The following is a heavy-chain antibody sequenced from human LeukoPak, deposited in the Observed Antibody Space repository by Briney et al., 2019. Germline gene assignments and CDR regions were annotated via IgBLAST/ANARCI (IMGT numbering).Heavy chain of an antibody. V-gene: IGHV4-39*07. Sequence: PSETLSLTCTVSAGSISSRNYYWGWIRQPPGKGLEWIGSIYYSGSTYYNPSLKSRVTISVDTSKNQFSLKLSSVTAADTAVYYCAREGDFWSGYLGAFDIWGQGTMVTVSS. CDR2: IYYSGST. CDR3: AREGDFWSGYLGAFDI. D-gene: IGHD3-3*01. J-gene: IGHJ3*02. CDR1: AGSISSRNYY.